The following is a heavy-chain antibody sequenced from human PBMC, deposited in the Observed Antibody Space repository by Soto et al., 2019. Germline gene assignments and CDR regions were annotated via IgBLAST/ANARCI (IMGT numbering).Heavy chain of an antibody. J-gene: IGHJ6*04. CDR3: ARRGYSGYDLPLGGMDV. V-gene: IGHV1-69*01. Sequence: QVQLVQSGAEVKKPGSSVKVSCKASGGTFSSYAISWVRQAPGQGLEWMGGIIPIFGTANYAQKFQGRVTITADESTSTAYMELSSLRSEDTAVYYCARRGYSGYDLPLGGMDVWGKGTTVTVSS. D-gene: IGHD5-12*01. CDR1: GGTFSSYA. CDR2: IIPIFGTA.